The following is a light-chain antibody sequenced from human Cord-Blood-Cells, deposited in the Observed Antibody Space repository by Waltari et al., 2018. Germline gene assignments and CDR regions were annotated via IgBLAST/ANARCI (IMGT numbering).Light chain of an antibody. CDR1: QSISSY. Sequence: DIQMTQSPSSLSASVGDRVTITCRASQSISSYLNWYQQKPGKAPKLLIYAASSLQSGVPSRFSGSGSGTDFTLTISSLQPEDSATYYCQQSYSTPRGFTFGPGTKVDIK. CDR3: QQSYSTPRGFT. CDR2: AAS. V-gene: IGKV1-39*01. J-gene: IGKJ3*01.